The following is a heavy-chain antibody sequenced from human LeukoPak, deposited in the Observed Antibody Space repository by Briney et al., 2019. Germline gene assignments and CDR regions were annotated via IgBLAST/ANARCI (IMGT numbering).Heavy chain of an antibody. D-gene: IGHD3-10*01. V-gene: IGHV3-48*03. CDR1: GFTFSSYE. J-gene: IGHJ5*02. Sequence: GGSLRLSCAASGFTFSSYEMNWVRQAPGKGLEWVSYISSSGFTIYYAGSVKGRFTISRDNAKNSLYLQMNSLRAEDTAVYYCARRASGIGGIRFDPWGQGTLVTVSS. CDR2: ISSSGFTI. CDR3: ARRASGIGGIRFDP.